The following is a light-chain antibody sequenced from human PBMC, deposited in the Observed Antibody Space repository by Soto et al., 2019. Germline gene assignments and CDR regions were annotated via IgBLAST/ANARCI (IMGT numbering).Light chain of an antibody. V-gene: IGKV3-11*01. CDR2: DAS. CDR1: QSVSIY. CDR3: QQRAHWPPYT. Sequence: EIVLTQSPATLSLSPGERATLSCRTSQSVSIYLAWYQQKPGQAPRLLIYDASNRATGIPARFSGSGSGTDFTLTISSLQPEDLAVYYCQQRAHWPPYTFGQGTKLEI. J-gene: IGKJ2*01.